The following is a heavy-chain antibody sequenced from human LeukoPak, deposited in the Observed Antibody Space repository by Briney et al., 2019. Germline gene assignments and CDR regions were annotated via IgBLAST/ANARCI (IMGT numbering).Heavy chain of an antibody. V-gene: IGHV5-51*01. Sequence: GESLKISCKGSGYSFTIYWIGWLRQMPGKGLEWIGIIYPGDSDTRYSPSFQGQVTISADKSISTAFLQWSSLQASDTAMYYCARSSAMTYNDLRDYWGQGTLVTVSS. CDR3: ARSSAMTYNDLRDY. J-gene: IGHJ4*02. CDR1: GYSFTIYW. D-gene: IGHD3-22*01. CDR2: IYPGDSDT.